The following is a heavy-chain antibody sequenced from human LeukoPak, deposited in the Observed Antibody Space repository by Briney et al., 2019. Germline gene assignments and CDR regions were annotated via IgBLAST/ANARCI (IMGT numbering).Heavy chain of an antibody. J-gene: IGHJ4*02. CDR2: TSAGGGTT. Sequence: GGSLRLSRAASGFTFGNEAMSGVRQAPERGLEWVSSTSAGGGTTYYADSVKRHFTISRENSNNTLFVQMNSRRAEDTAIYYCANVRSGSSTWALRIFDNWGQGTLVTVSS. CDR3: ANVRSGSSTWALRIFDN. CDR1: GFTFGNEA. D-gene: IGHD2-2*01. V-gene: IGHV3-23*01.